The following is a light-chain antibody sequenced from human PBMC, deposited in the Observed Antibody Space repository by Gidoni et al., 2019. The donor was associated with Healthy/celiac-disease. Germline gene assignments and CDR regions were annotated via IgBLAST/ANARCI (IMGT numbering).Light chain of an antibody. Sequence: DIQTTQSPSSLSASVGDRVTITCRASQGITNYLAWYQQKPGKVPKLLIYAASSLQSGVPPRFSGSGSGTDFTLTISSLQPEDVATYYCQKYNSAPWTFGQGTKVEIK. CDR3: QKYNSAPWT. J-gene: IGKJ1*01. CDR2: AAS. CDR1: QGITNY. V-gene: IGKV1-27*01.